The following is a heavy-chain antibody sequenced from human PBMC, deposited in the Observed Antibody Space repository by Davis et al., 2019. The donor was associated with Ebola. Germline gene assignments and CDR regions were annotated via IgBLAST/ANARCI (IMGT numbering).Heavy chain of an antibody. CDR3: AKAQISSTRSHYYYYGMDV. CDR2: ISYDGSNK. J-gene: IGHJ6*02. CDR1: GITFSSYG. Sequence: GESLKISCAASGITFSSYGMHWLRQAPGKGLEWVAVISYDGSNKYYADSVKGRFTISRDNSKNTLYLQMNSLRAEDTAVYYCAKAQISSTRSHYYYYGMDVWGQGTTVTVSS. D-gene: IGHD2-2*01. V-gene: IGHV3-30*18.